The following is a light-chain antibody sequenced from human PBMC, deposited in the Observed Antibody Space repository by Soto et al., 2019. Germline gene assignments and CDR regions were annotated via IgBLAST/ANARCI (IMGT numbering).Light chain of an antibody. CDR2: GIA. CDR3: QQYGSPWT. V-gene: IGKV3-20*01. Sequence: EIVLTQSPGTLSLPPGERATLSCRASQSVRSAYLAWYQQKPGQAPRLLMYGIASRATGIPDRFSGSGSGTDFTLTISRLEPEDFAVYYCQQYGSPWTFGQGTKVEIK. CDR1: QSVRSAY. J-gene: IGKJ1*01.